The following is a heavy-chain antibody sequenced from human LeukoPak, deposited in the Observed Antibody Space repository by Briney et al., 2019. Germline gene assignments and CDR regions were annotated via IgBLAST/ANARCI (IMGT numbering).Heavy chain of an antibody. D-gene: IGHD3-22*01. CDR3: ARGVIQGDYYDSSGYYYFDY. J-gene: IGHJ4*02. CDR2: ISSSSSYI. CDR1: GFTFSSYS. V-gene: IGHV3-21*01. Sequence: GGSLRLSCAASGFTFSSYSMNWVRQAPGKGLEWVSSISSSSSYIYYADSVKGRFTISRDNAKNSLYLQMNSLRAEDTAVYYCARGVIQGDYYDSSGYYYFDYWGQGTLVTVSS.